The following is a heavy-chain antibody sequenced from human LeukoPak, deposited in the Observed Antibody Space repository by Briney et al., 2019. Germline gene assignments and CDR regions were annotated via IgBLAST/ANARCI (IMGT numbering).Heavy chain of an antibody. D-gene: IGHD5-18*01. CDR3: ARGAPGMASTFDP. J-gene: IGHJ5*02. V-gene: IGHV1-18*01. Sequence: ASVKVSCKASGGTFSSYAISWVRQAPGQGLEWMGWISAYNSNTNYAQKLQGRVTMTTDTSTSTAYMELRSLRSDDTAVYYCARGAPGMASTFDPWGQGTLVTVSS. CDR1: GGTFSSYA. CDR2: ISAYNSNT.